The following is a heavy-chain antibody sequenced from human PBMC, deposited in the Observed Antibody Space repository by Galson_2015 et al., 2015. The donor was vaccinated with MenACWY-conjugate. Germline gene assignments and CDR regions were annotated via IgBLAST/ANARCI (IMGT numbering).Heavy chain of an antibody. Sequence: SVKVSCKASGYTFTSYGISWVRQAPGQGLEWMGGIIPIFGTANYAQKFQGRVTITADESTSTAYMELSSLRSEDTAVYYCARDLSGSPSYIFPVWGQGTLVTVSS. CDR1: GYTFTSYG. V-gene: IGHV1-69*13. J-gene: IGHJ4*02. D-gene: IGHD1-26*01. CDR2: IIPIFGTA. CDR3: ARDLSGSPSYIFPV.